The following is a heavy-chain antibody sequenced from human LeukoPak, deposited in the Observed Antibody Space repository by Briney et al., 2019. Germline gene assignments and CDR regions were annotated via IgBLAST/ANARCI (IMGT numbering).Heavy chain of an antibody. CDR2: ISGSDGST. CDR3: ANYYFDSSGYQYFQH. J-gene: IGHJ1*01. CDR1: GFTFSSYG. D-gene: IGHD3-22*01. V-gene: IGHV3-23*01. Sequence: GGSLRLSCAASGFTFSSYGMHWVRRAPGKGLEWVSAISGSDGSTYFADSVKGRFTISRDNSKNTLYLQMNGLRAEDTAVYYCANYYFDSSGYQYFQHWGQGTLVTVSS.